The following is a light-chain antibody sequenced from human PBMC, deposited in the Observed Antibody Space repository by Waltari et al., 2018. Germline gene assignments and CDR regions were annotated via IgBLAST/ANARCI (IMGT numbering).Light chain of an antibody. Sequence: QSVLTQPPSASGTPGQRVTISCSGTSSTVGGNDVNWYHQLPGTAPKVLIYSNNRRPSGVPDRFSGSKSGTSASLAISGLLSEDEADYYCAAWDHSLHAWVFGGGTKLTVL. J-gene: IGLJ3*02. V-gene: IGLV1-44*01. CDR1: SSTVGGND. CDR3: AAWDHSLHAWV. CDR2: SNN.